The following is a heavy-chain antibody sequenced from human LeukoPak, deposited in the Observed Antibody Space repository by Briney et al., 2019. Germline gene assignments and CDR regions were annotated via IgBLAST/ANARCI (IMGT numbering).Heavy chain of an antibody. V-gene: IGHV3-21*01. CDR2: ISSSSSYI. J-gene: IGHJ5*02. CDR1: GFTFSSYS. CDR3: ARDDSWGSGSYYKFDP. Sequence: GGSLGLSCAASGFTFSSYSMNWVRQAPGKGLEWVSSISSSSSYIYYADSVKGRFTISRDNAKNSLYLQMNSLRAEDTAVYYCARDDSWGSGSYYKFDPWGQGTLVTVSS. D-gene: IGHD3-10*01.